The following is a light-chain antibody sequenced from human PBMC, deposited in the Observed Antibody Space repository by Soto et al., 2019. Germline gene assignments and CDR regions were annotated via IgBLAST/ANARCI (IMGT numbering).Light chain of an antibody. CDR3: QQYNSYLT. V-gene: IGKV1-5*01. Sequence: DIQMTQSPSTLSASVGDRVTITCRASKSISSWLAWYQQKPGTAPKLLIYYASSLESGVPSRFSGSVSGTEFTLTISSLQPDDFATYYCQQYNSYLTFGQGTKVDIK. CDR1: KSISSW. CDR2: YAS. J-gene: IGKJ1*01.